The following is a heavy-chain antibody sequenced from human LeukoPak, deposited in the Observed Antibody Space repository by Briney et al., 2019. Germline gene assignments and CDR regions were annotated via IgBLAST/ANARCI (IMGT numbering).Heavy chain of an antibody. CDR3: AQLGYGGNSVDY. CDR1: GYTFPSYG. J-gene: IGHJ4*02. CDR2: ISASHGNT. V-gene: IGHV1-18*01. D-gene: IGHD4-23*01. Sequence: ASVKVSCKTSGYTFPSYGLSWVRQAPGQGLEWMGWISASHGNTDYSHKLQGRVTMTIDSFTSTAYLELRSLRSDDTAVYYCAQLGYGGNSVDYWGQGTLVTVSS.